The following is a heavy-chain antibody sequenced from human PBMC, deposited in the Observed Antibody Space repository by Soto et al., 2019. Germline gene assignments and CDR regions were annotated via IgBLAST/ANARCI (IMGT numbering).Heavy chain of an antibody. Sequence: PSETLSLTCTVSGGSISSGGYYWSWIRQHPGKGLEWIGYIYYSGSTYYNPSLKSRVTISVDTSKNQFSLKLSSVTAADTAVYYCAREGGGVTNPRSPWFDPWGQGTLVTVSS. J-gene: IGHJ5*02. CDR2: IYYSGST. V-gene: IGHV4-31*03. CDR1: GGSISSGGYY. D-gene: IGHD4-17*01. CDR3: AREGGGVTNPRSPWFDP.